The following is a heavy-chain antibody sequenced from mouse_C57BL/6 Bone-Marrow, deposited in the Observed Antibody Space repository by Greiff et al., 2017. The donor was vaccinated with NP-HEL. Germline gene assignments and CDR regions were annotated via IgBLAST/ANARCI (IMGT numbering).Heavy chain of an antibody. Sequence: VQLQQPGAELVKPGASVKLSCKASGYTFTSYWMHWVKQRPGQGLEWIGMIHPNSGSTNYNEKFKSKATLTVDKSSSTAYMQLSSMTYEDSAVYYGAREDGDEGWDYYWGQGTTLTVSA. V-gene: IGHV1-64*01. CDR3: AREDGDEGWDYY. D-gene: IGHD2-13*01. CDR2: IHPNSGST. J-gene: IGHJ2*01. CDR1: GYTFTSYW.